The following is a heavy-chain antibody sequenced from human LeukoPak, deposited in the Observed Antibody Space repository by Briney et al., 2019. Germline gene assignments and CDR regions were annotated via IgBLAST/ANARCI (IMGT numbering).Heavy chain of an antibody. D-gene: IGHD3-10*01. Sequence: PGGSLRLSPAASGFSFSSYAMSWVRQAPGKGLEWVSSISDNGGSTYYADSVKGRFTISRDNSKNTLYLQMNSLRVDDTAVYYCAKGGGSGFDYWGQGTLVTVSS. CDR1: GFSFSSYA. V-gene: IGHV3-23*01. CDR2: ISDNGGST. J-gene: IGHJ4*02. CDR3: AKGGGSGFDY.